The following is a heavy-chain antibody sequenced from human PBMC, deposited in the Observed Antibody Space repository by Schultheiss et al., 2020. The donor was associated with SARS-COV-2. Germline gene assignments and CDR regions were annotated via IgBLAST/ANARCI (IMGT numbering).Heavy chain of an antibody. CDR1: GGSISSYY. Sequence: SQTLSLTCTVSGGSISSYYWSWIRQPPGKGLEWIGYIYYSGSTNYNPSLKSRVTMSVDTSKNQFSLKLSSVTAADTAVYYCARMGGDWFDPWGQGTLVTVSS. CDR3: ARMGGDWFDP. D-gene: IGHD3-16*01. V-gene: IGHV4-59*12. J-gene: IGHJ5*02. CDR2: IYYSGST.